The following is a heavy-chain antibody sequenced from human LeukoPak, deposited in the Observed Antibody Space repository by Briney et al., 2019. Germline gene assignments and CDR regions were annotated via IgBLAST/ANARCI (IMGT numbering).Heavy chain of an antibody. Sequence: SGPTLVNPTQTLTLTCTFSGFSRITSVVSVGWIRHPPGKALEWLALIYWDDDKRYSPSLKSRLTITKDTSKNQVVLTMTDMDPADTATYYCAHRRSGSYFDYWGQGTLVTVSS. J-gene: IGHJ4*02. CDR1: GFSRITSVVS. V-gene: IGHV2-5*02. CDR2: IYWDDDK. CDR3: AHRRSGSYFDY. D-gene: IGHD5-12*01.